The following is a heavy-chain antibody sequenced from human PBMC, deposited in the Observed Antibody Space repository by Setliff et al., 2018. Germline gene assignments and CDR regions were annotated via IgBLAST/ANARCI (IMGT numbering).Heavy chain of an antibody. CDR2: IWDDGGNK. J-gene: IGHJ4*02. CDR3: ARTCSGSGCYAGLES. V-gene: IGHV3-33*08. CDR1: GFTFSTYR. D-gene: IGHD2-15*01. Sequence: GGSLRLSCAASGFTFSTYRMHWVRQAPGKGLEWVAVIWDDGGNKYHADSVKGRFTISRDNSKNTLYQQMNSLRPEDTAVYYCARTCSGSGCYAGLESWGQGTPVTVSS.